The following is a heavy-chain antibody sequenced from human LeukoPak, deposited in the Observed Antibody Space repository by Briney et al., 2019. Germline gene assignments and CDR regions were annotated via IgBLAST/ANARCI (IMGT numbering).Heavy chain of an antibody. D-gene: IGHD3-10*01. CDR2: ISLSSTYT. CDR3: ARDGWFGELDKDHFDY. Sequence: GGSLRLSCATTGFTFSDYHMSWIRQAPGKGLEWVSYISLSSTYTNYADSVKGRFAISRDNAKNLLYLQMNSLRAEDTAVYYCARDGWFGELDKDHFDYWGQGTLVTVSS. CDR1: GFTFSDYH. V-gene: IGHV3-11*06. J-gene: IGHJ4*02.